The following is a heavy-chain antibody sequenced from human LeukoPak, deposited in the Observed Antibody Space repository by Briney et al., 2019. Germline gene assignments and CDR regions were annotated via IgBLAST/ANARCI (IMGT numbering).Heavy chain of an antibody. Sequence: GASVKVSCKASGYTFTSYDINWVRQATGQGLEWMGWMNPNSGNTGYAQKFQGRVTITRNTSISTAYMELSSLRSEDTAVYYCARGVRSRSTYAFDIWGQGTMVTVSS. CDR3: ARGVRSRSTYAFDI. CDR1: GYTFTSYD. D-gene: IGHD2-2*01. V-gene: IGHV1-8*03. CDR2: MNPNSGNT. J-gene: IGHJ3*02.